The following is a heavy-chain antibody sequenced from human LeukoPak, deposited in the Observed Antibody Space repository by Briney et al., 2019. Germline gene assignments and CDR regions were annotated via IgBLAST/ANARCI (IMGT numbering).Heavy chain of an antibody. D-gene: IGHD3-3*01. J-gene: IGHJ6*03. CDR3: ARKRAYDFWSGYTYYYYYMDV. V-gene: IGHV4-38-2*02. CDR1: GYSISSGYY. CDR2: IYYSGST. Sequence: SETLSLTCTVSGYSISSGYYWGWIRQPPGKGLEWIGSIYYSGSTYYNPSLKSRVTISVDTSKNQFSLKLSSVTAADTAVYYCARKRAYDFWSGYTYYYYYMDVWGKGTTVTVSS.